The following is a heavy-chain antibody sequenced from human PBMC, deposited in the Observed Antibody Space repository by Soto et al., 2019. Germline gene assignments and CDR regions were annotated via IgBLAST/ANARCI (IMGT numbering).Heavy chain of an antibody. Sequence: GASLRLSCAASGFTFSSYAMHWVRQAPGKRLEWVALISYDGSDKDYADSVKGRFTISRDNSRNTLFLQMNSLRAEDTAVYYCARDYYKYYDSSGYYRSPAYWGQGTLVTVSS. D-gene: IGHD3-22*01. CDR1: GFTFSSYA. V-gene: IGHV3-30-3*01. CDR2: ISYDGSDK. CDR3: ARDYYKYYDSSGYYRSPAY. J-gene: IGHJ4*02.